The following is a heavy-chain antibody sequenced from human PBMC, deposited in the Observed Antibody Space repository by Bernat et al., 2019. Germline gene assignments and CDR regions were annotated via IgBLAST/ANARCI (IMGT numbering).Heavy chain of an antibody. CDR1: GYSFTSYW. J-gene: IGHJ5*02. CDR3: ARGRYFDWLPNHNWFDP. D-gene: IGHD3-9*01. V-gene: IGHV5-10-1*03. Sequence: EVQLVQSGAEVKKPGESLRISCKGSGYSFTSYWISWVRQMPGKGLEWMGRIDPSDSYTNYSPSFQGHVTISDDKSISTAYLQWSSLKASDTAMYYCARGRYFDWLPNHNWFDPWGQGTLVTVSS. CDR2: IDPSDSYT.